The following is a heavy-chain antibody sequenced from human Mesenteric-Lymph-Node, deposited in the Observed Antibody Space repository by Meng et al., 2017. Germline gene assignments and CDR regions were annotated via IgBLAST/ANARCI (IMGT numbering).Heavy chain of an antibody. D-gene: IGHD5-24*01. CDR1: YSGFTGYW. CDR2: IYPGDSET. J-gene: IGHJ4*02. V-gene: IGHV5-51*01. CDR3: ARLACSVEMGKTCFDY. Sequence: KVSCKGSYSGFTGYWIGWVRQMPGKGLEWMGIIYPGDSETKYSPSFQGQVTISVDKSISTAYLQWSSLKASDTAMYYCARLACSVEMGKTCFDYWGQGTLVTVSS.